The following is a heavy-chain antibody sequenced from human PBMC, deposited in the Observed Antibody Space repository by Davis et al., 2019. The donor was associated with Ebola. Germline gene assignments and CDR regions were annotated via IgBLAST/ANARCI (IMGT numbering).Heavy chain of an antibody. CDR3: ARPFSYSGYED. CDR1: GYSFTSYW. CDR2: IDPSDSYT. V-gene: IGHV5-10-1*04. J-gene: IGHJ4*02. Sequence: GASLKISCKGSGYSFTSYWISWARQMPGKGLEWMGRIDPSDSYTNYSPSFQGQVTISADKSISTAYLQWSSLKASDTAMYYCARPFSYSGYEDWGQGTLVTVSS. D-gene: IGHD5-12*01.